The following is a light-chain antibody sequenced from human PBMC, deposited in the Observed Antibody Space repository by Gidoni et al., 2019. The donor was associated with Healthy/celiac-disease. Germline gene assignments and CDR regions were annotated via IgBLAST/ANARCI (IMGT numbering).Light chain of an antibody. CDR1: ALPKQY. V-gene: IGLV3-25*03. Sequence: SYELTQPPSVSVSPGQTARITCSGDALPKQYAYWYQQKPGQAPVLVIYKDSERPSGIPERFSGSSSGTTVTLTISGVQAEDEADYYCQSAGGVVFGGGTKLTVL. CDR2: KDS. J-gene: IGLJ2*01. CDR3: QSAGGVV.